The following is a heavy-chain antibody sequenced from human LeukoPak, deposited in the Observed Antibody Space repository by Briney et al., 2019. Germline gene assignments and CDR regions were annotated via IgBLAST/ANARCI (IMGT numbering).Heavy chain of an antibody. CDR3: ARSRQASGLLSS. CDR1: GASISSPNW. J-gene: IGHJ5*02. Sequence: PSETLSLTCAVSGASISSPNWWTWVRQPPRKGLEWIGQVFHSGNTNYNPSLKSRVSMSVDKSQNQFSLRLNSVTAADTAVYYCARSRQASGLLSSWGQGTPVVVSS. CDR2: VFHSGNT. D-gene: IGHD3-10*01. V-gene: IGHV4-4*02.